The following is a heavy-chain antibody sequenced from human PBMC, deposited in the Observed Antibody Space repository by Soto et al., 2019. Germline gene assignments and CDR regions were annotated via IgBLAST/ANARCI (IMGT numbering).Heavy chain of an antibody. CDR3: ARDCSGGSCYPGMDV. CDR2: ISSSGYI. D-gene: IGHD2-15*01. V-gene: IGHV3-21*01. Sequence: GGSLRLSCAASGVPFDTSAMIWVRQAPGKRLEWLSSISSSGYIFSTDSVRGRFTISRDNAKNSVYLQINSLRAEDTAVYFCARDCSGGSCYPGMDVWGQGTTVTVSS. J-gene: IGHJ6*02. CDR1: GVPFDTSA.